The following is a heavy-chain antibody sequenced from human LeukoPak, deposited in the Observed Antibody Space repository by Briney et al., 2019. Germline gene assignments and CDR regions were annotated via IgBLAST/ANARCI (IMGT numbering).Heavy chain of an antibody. Sequence: ASVKVSCKASGYTFTAYYIHWVRQAPGQGLEWMGWINPNSGGTNYAQKFQGRVTMTRDTSISTVYMELSRLTSDDTAVYYCASFSWDRIFDYWGQGTLVTVSS. V-gene: IGHV1-2*02. CDR2: INPNSGGT. D-gene: IGHD6-13*01. CDR1: GYTFTAYY. J-gene: IGHJ4*02. CDR3: ASFSWDRIFDY.